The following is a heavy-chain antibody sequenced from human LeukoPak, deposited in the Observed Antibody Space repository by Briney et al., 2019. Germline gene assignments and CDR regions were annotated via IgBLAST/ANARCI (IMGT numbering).Heavy chain of an antibody. Sequence: ASVKVSCKVSGYTLTELSMHWVRQAPGKGLEWMGGFDPEDGETIYAQKFQGRVTMTEDTSTDTAYMELSSLRSEDTAVYYCATLPPNWNHEPYYFDYWGQRTLVTVSS. J-gene: IGHJ4*02. CDR1: GYTLTELS. D-gene: IGHD1-1*01. V-gene: IGHV1-24*01. CDR3: ATLPPNWNHEPYYFDY. CDR2: FDPEDGET.